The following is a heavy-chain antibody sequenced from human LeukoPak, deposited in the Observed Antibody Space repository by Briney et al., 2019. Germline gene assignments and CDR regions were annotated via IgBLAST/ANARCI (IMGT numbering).Heavy chain of an antibody. Sequence: ASVKVSCKASGYTFTGYYMHWVRQAPGQGLEWMGWINPNSGGTNYAQKFQGRVTMTRDTFIRTAYMELSRLRSDDTAVYYCARVDDRGHYYDSSGPRKLFDYWGQGTLVTVSS. CDR2: INPNSGGT. CDR3: ARVDDRGHYYDSSGPRKLFDY. J-gene: IGHJ4*02. V-gene: IGHV1-2*02. CDR1: GYTFTGYY. D-gene: IGHD3-22*01.